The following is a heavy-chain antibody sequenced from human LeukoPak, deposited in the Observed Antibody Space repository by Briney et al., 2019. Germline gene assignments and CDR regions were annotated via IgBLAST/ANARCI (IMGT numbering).Heavy chain of an antibody. Sequence: GRSLRLSCAASGFTFSSYGMHWVRQAPGKGLEWVAVISYDGSNKYYADSVKGRFTISRDNSKNTLYLQMNSLRAEDTAVYYCAKTVVAALRGYFDYWGQGTLVTISS. CDR1: GFTFSSYG. D-gene: IGHD2-15*01. V-gene: IGHV3-30*18. CDR2: ISYDGSNK. J-gene: IGHJ4*02. CDR3: AKTVVAALRGYFDY.